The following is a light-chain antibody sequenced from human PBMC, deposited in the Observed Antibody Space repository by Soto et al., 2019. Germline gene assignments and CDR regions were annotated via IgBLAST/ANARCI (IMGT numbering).Light chain of an antibody. Sequence: DIQMTQSPSTLSASVGDRVTITCRASQSISSWLAWYQQKPGKAPKLLIYKASSLESGVPSRFRGSGSGTEFTLSISSRQPDDFATYYCQQYNSYPTFGQGTKVEIK. J-gene: IGKJ1*01. CDR1: QSISSW. CDR3: QQYNSYPT. V-gene: IGKV1-5*03. CDR2: KAS.